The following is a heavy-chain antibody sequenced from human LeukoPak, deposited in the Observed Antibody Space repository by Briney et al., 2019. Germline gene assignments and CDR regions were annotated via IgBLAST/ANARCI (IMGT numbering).Heavy chain of an antibody. Sequence: GGSLRLSCAASGFTFSGHWMHWVRQAPGKGLVWVSRINTDGGTTYYADSVKGRFTISRDNAKDTLYLQMDSLRAEDTAVYFCARGNSPGGWFDPWGQGTLVTVSS. D-gene: IGHD1-14*01. V-gene: IGHV3-74*01. J-gene: IGHJ5*02. CDR1: GFTFSGHW. CDR2: INTDGGTT. CDR3: ARGNSPGGWFDP.